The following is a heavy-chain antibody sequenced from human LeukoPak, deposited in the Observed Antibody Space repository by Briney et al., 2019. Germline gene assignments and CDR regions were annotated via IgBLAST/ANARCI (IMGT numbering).Heavy chain of an antibody. CDR2: ISYDGSNK. J-gene: IGHJ4*02. V-gene: IGHV3-30*03. D-gene: IGHD6-19*01. CDR3: AREEQWLRGGFDY. CDR1: GFTFSSYG. Sequence: GGSLRLSCAASGFTFSSYGMHWVRQAPGKGLEWVAVISYDGSNKYYADSVKGRFTISRDNSKNTLYLQMNSLRAEDTAVYYCAREEQWLRGGFDYWGQGTLVTVSS.